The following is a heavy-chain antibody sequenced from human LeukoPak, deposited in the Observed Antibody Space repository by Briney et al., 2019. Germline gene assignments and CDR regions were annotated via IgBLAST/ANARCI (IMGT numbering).Heavy chain of an antibody. V-gene: IGHV4-38-2*02. D-gene: IGHD3-10*01. Sequence: SETLSLTCTVSGYSISSGYYWGWIRQPPGKGLEWIGSIYHSGITYYNPSLKSRVTISVDTSKNQFSLKLSSVTAADTAVYYCARSGYYYGSGIFMSWFDPWGQGTLVTVSS. CDR1: GYSISSGYY. CDR3: ARSGYYYGSGIFMSWFDP. CDR2: IYHSGIT. J-gene: IGHJ5*02.